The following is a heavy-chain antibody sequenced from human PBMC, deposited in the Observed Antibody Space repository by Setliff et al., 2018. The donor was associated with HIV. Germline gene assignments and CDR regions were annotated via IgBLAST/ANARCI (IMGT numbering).Heavy chain of an antibody. J-gene: IGHJ4*02. CDR2: VASRGDT. CDR3: ARAAAGNTGPFDL. V-gene: IGHV4-4*07. D-gene: IGHD4-17*01. Sequence: SETLSLTCTVSDSGTYYWSWIRQPAGKGLEWIGRVASRGDTNYNPSLKGRVTMSVDTSKNQFSLKLTSVTASDTAVYYCARAAAGNTGPFDLWGQGSPVTVSS. CDR1: DSGTYY.